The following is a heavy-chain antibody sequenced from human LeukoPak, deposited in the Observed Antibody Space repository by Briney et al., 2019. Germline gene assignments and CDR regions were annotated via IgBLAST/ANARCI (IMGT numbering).Heavy chain of an antibody. J-gene: IGHJ5*02. CDR2: INPNSGGT. D-gene: IGHD2-2*01. CDR1: GYTFTGYY. CDR3: ARERCSSTSCYGFRWFDP. V-gene: IGHV1-2*02. Sequence: EASVKVSCKASGYTFTGYYMHWVRQAPGQGLEWMGWINPNSGGTNYAQKFQGRVTMTRDTSISTAYMELSRLRSDDTAVYYCARERCSSTSCYGFRWFDPWGQGTLVTVSS.